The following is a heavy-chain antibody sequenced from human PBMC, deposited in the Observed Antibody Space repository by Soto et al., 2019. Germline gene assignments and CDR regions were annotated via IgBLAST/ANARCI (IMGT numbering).Heavy chain of an antibody. CDR2: IYYSGST. J-gene: IGHJ5*02. CDR3: ARTGKGMGYCSSTSCHRTNWFDP. V-gene: IGHV4-59*01. CDR1: GGSISSYY. D-gene: IGHD2-2*02. Sequence: SETLSLTCTVSGGSISSYYWSWIRQPPGKGLEWIGYIYYSGSTNYNPSLKSRVTISVDTSKNQFSLKLSSVTAADTAVYYCARTGKGMGYCSSTSCHRTNWFDPWGQGTLVTVSS.